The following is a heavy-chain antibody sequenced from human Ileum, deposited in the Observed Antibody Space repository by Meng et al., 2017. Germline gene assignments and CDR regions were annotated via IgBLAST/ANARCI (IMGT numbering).Heavy chain of an antibody. Sequence: GGSLRLSCAASGFTLSSYWMTWVRQAPGKGLEWVANIGKDGSDIYYVDSVKGRFTISRDNAKNSLHLQMDSLRVEDTAVYFCARGTDWHNFDNWGQGTLVTVSS. CDR1: GFTLSSYW. CDR3: ARGTDWHNFDN. CDR2: IGKDGSDI. V-gene: IGHV3-7*01. D-gene: IGHD3-9*01. J-gene: IGHJ4*02.